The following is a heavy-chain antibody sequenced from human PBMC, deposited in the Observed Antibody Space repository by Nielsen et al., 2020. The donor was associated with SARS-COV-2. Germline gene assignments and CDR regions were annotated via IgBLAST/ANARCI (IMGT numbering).Heavy chain of an antibody. CDR1: GFTFSSYG. D-gene: IGHD2-15*01. Sequence: GGSLRLSCAASGFTFSSYGMHWVRQAPGKGLEWVAVISYDGSNKCYADSVKGRFTISRDNSKNTLYLQMNSLRAEDTAVYYCAKDRGGCSGGSCYPPYYYYYGMDVWGQGTTVTVSS. CDR2: ISYDGSNK. V-gene: IGHV3-30*18. J-gene: IGHJ6*02. CDR3: AKDRGGCSGGSCYPPYYYYYGMDV.